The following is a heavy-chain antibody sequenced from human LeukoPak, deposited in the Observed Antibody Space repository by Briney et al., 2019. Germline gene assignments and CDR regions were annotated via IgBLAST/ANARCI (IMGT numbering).Heavy chain of an antibody. CDR3: ARDQEGFDY. CDR1: GYTFTGYY. Sequence: ASVKVSCKASGYTFTGYYIHWVRQAPGQGLEWMAILNPSGGSSNYAQKFQGRVTVTRDTSTSTVHMELSGLRSEDTAVYYCARDQEGFDYWGQGTLVTVSS. J-gene: IGHJ4*02. CDR2: LNPSGGSS. V-gene: IGHV1-46*01.